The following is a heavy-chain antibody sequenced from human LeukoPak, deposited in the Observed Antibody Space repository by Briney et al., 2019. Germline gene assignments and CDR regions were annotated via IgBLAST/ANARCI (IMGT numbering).Heavy chain of an antibody. D-gene: IGHD3-10*01. CDR1: GFTFSSYS. V-gene: IGHV3-21*01. CDR3: ARSGHVGSSDY. J-gene: IGHJ4*02. Sequence: GWSLRLSCAASGFTFSSYSMNWVRQAPGKGLEWVSSISSSSSYIYYADSVKGRFTISRDNAKNSLYLQMNSLRAEDTAVYYCARSGHVGSSDYWGQGTLVTVSS. CDR2: ISSSSSYI.